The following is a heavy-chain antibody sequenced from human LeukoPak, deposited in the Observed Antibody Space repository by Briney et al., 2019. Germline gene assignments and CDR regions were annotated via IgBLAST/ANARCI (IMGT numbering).Heavy chain of an antibody. J-gene: IGHJ4*02. CDR1: GFTFSSYG. Sequence: QPGGSLRLSCAASGFTFSSYGMSWVRQAPGKGLEWVSAISGSGGSTYYADSVKGRFTISRDNSKNTLYLQMNSLRAEDTAVYYCAKGGRYYYGSGSYSSDYWGQGTLVTVSS. D-gene: IGHD3-10*01. CDR3: AKGGRYYYGSGSYSSDY. V-gene: IGHV3-23*01. CDR2: ISGSGGST.